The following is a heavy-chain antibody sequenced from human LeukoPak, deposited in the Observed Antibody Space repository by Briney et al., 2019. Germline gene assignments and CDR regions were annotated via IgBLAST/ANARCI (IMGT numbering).Heavy chain of an antibody. D-gene: IGHD2-2*01. V-gene: IGHV1-46*03. CDR2: INPNGGST. CDR1: GYTFTSYY. Sequence: GASVKVSCKASGYTFTSYYMHWVRQAPGQGLEWMGIINPNGGSTSYAQKFQGRVTMTRNTSTSTVYMELSSLRSEDTAVYYCARDLRHCSSTSCYEGTNDAFDIWGQGTMVTVSS. J-gene: IGHJ3*02. CDR3: ARDLRHCSSTSCYEGTNDAFDI.